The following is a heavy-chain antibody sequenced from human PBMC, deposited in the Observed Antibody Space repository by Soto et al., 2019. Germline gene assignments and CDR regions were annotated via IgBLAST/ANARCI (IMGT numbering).Heavy chain of an antibody. CDR2: IYHSGST. V-gene: IGHV4-30-2*01. D-gene: IGHD2-2*01. J-gene: IGHJ4*02. CDR3: ARGDIVPAAAFDH. Sequence: SDTLSLTCAVSGGSISSGGYAWSWIRQPPGKGLEWIGYIYHSGSTYYNPSLKSRVTISVDTSKNRFSLKLNSVTAADTAVYYCARGDIVPAAAFDHWGQGTLVTVSS. CDR1: GGSISSGGYA.